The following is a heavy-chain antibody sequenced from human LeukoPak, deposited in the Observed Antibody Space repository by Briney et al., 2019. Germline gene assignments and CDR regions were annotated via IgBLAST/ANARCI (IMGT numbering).Heavy chain of an antibody. CDR1: GDTFTGYY. D-gene: IGHD2-15*01. CDR3: ATLRLRGFDY. J-gene: IGHJ4*02. Sequence: ASVKVSCKASGDTFTGYYMHWVRQAPGQGLEWMGWIIPICGAANYAQKFQGRVTMTEDTSTDTAYMELSRLRSEDTAEYYCATLRLRGFDYWGQGTLVTVSS. V-gene: IGHV1-2*02. CDR2: IIPICGAA.